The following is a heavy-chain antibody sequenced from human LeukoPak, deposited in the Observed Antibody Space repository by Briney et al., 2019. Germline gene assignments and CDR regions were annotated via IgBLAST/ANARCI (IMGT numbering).Heavy chain of an antibody. V-gene: IGHV1-69*05. CDR2: IIPIFGTA. CDR3: ARDRAYYYDSRGQNDY. Sequence: SVKVSCKASGGTFSSYAISWVRQAPGQGLEWMGGIIPIFGTANYAQKFQGRVTITTDESTSTAYMELSSLRSEDTAVYYCARDRAYYYDSRGQNDYWGQGTLVTVSS. CDR1: GGTFSSYA. D-gene: IGHD3-22*01. J-gene: IGHJ4*02.